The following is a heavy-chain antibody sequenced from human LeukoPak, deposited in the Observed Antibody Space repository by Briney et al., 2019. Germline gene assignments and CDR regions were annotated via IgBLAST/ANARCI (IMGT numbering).Heavy chain of an antibody. Sequence: ASVKVSCKASGYTFTGYYMHWVRQAPGQGLEWMGWINPNSGGTNHAQKFQGRVTMTRDTSISTAYMELSRLRSDDTAVYYCARDLSYYGSGSYYRPLWGQGTLVTVSS. J-gene: IGHJ4*02. D-gene: IGHD3-10*01. CDR3: ARDLSYYGSGSYYRPL. CDR1: GYTFTGYY. V-gene: IGHV1-2*02. CDR2: INPNSGGT.